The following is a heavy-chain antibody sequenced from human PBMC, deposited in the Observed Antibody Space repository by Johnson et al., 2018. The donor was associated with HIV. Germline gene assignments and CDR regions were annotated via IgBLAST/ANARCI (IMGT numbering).Heavy chain of an antibody. CDR2: ISYDGSNK. D-gene: IGHD4-17*01. J-gene: IGHJ3*02. CDR1: GFTFNSYA. CDR3: ARAYGDYEDAFDI. Sequence: QVQLVESGGGVVQPGRSLRLSCVASGFTFNSYAMHWVRQAPGKGLEWVAVISYDGSNKYYADSVKGRFTISRDNSKNTLYLQMNSLRAGDTAVYYCARAYGDYEDAFDIWGQGTMVTVSS. V-gene: IGHV3-30*04.